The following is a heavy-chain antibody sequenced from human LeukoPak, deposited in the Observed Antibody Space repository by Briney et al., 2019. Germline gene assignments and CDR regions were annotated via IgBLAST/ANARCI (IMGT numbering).Heavy chain of an antibody. D-gene: IGHD5-18*01. Sequence: KPSETLSLTCTVSGGSISSYYWTWIRQSAGKGLEWIGRIYTSGSTNYNPSLKSRVTMSVDTSKSQFSLKLSSVTAADTAVYYCAGERGDTAMLIYWGQGTLVTVSS. CDR1: GGSISSYY. CDR3: AGERGDTAMLIY. J-gene: IGHJ4*02. CDR2: IYTSGST. V-gene: IGHV4-4*07.